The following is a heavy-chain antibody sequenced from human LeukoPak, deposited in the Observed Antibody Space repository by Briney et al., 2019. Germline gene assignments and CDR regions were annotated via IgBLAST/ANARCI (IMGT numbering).Heavy chain of an antibody. V-gene: IGHV1-24*01. CDR1: GYTLTELS. CDR3: ATSDYGDYSVDSFDY. Sequence: ASVKVSCKVSGYTLTELSMHWVRQAPGKGLEWMGGFDPEDGETIYAQKFQGRVTMTEDTSTDTAYMELSSLRSEDTAVYYCATSDYGDYSVDSFDYWGQGTLVTASS. D-gene: IGHD4-17*01. J-gene: IGHJ4*02. CDR2: FDPEDGET.